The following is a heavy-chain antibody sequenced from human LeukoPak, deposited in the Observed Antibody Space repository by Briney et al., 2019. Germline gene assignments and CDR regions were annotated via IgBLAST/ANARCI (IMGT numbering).Heavy chain of an antibody. D-gene: IGHD3-10*01. CDR3: ARAINYGSGSYYLFDY. Sequence: GASVKVSCKASGYSFISYGISWVRQAPGQELDWMGWISVYNGNIHYAQKFQGRVTVTTDTSTNTAYMELRSLRSDDTAVYYCARAINYGSGSYYLFDYWGQGTLVTVSS. CDR1: GYSFISYG. V-gene: IGHV1-18*01. CDR2: ISVYNGNI. J-gene: IGHJ4*02.